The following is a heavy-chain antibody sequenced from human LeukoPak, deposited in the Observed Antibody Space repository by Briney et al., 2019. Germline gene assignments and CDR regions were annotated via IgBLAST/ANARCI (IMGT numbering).Heavy chain of an antibody. V-gene: IGHV3-23*01. Sequence: GGSLRLSCAASGFIFSNYGMSWVRQTPGKGLEWVSVISGNGHDTFYIYSVKGRFTISRDNSMNTLYLQMNSLGVEDTALYYCARDRVPGTSPKMDSWGQGTLVTVSS. CDR1: GFIFSNYG. D-gene: IGHD1-7*01. CDR3: ARDRVPGTSPKMDS. CDR2: ISGNGHDT. J-gene: IGHJ4*02.